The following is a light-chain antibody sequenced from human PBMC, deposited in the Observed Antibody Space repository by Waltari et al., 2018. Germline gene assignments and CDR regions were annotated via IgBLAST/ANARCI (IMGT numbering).Light chain of an antibody. CDR1: QSVSSN. Sequence: EIVMTQSPATLSVSTGERATLSCRASQSVSSNLAWYQQKPGQAPRLLIYGASTRATGIPARFSGSESGTEFTLTISSLQSEDFAVYYCQQYNNWPPQYTFGQGTKLEIK. CDR2: GAS. CDR3: QQYNNWPPQYT. J-gene: IGKJ2*01. V-gene: IGKV3-15*01.